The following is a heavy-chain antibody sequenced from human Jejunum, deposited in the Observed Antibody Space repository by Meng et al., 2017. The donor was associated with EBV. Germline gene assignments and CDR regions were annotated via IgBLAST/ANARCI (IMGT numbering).Heavy chain of an antibody. J-gene: IGHJ4*02. CDR3: AGNGYYALEY. Sequence: QVQLKESGPRLKNSSGTLSFTCVVSAGSISDNDWWSWVRQPPGKGLEWLGEIYHGGGTNYNPSLESRVTISVYKSKNQFSLKLNSVTVADTAVYYCAGNGYYALEYWGPGILVTASS. V-gene: IGHV4-4*02. CDR1: AGSISDNDW. D-gene: IGHD3-22*01. CDR2: IYHGGGT.